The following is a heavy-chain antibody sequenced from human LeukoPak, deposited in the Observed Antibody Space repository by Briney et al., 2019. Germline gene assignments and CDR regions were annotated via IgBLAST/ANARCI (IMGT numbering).Heavy chain of an antibody. CDR1: GFTFSNSW. CDR2: INTDGSTT. V-gene: IGHV3-74*01. CDR3: ARAGITMVRGVIITSDYYYGMDV. Sequence: GGSLRLSCAASGFTFSNSWMHWVRQAPGKGLVWVSRINTDGSTTNYADSVKGRFTISRDNAKNTLYLQMNSLRAEDTAVYYCARAGITMVRGVIITSDYYYGMDVWGQGTTVTVSS. D-gene: IGHD3-10*01. J-gene: IGHJ6*02.